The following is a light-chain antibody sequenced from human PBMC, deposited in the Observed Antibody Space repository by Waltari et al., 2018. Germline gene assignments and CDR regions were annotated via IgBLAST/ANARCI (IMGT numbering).Light chain of an antibody. V-gene: IGKV3-20*01. CDR3: QLYGSSPRYT. CDR2: GAS. CDR1: ERVSRSY. Sequence: EIVLTQSPDTLSFSPGETATLSCRASERVSRSYIAWYQQKRGQAPRPLIYGASSRATGIPDRFSGSGSGTDFTLTINRLEPEDFAVYYCQLYGSSPRYTFGQGTKLEIK. J-gene: IGKJ2*01.